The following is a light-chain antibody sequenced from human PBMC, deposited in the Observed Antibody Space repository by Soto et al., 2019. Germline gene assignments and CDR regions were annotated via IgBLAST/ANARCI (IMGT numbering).Light chain of an antibody. Sequence: EIVLTQSPGTLSLSPGERATLSCRDSQSVSNNYLAWYQQKPGQAPRLLIYGASNRATGIPDRFSGSGSGTDFTLTISRLAPEDFAVCYCQQYGSSGTFGQGTKVDI. CDR2: GAS. CDR3: QQYGSSGT. CDR1: QSVSNNY. V-gene: IGKV3-20*01. J-gene: IGKJ1*01.